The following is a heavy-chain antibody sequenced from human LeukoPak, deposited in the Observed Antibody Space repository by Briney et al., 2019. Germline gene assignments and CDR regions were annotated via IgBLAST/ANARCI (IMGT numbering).Heavy chain of an antibody. CDR2: IWYDGSKQ. CDR3: ARDLSYGSGEF. J-gene: IGHJ4*02. Sequence: GGSLRLSCAGSGFIFSHYGIYWVRQAPGKGLEWVAAIWYDGSKQLYRDAVKGRFTISRDDSKNTVFLQMNNLRAEDTAVYFCARDLSYGSGEFWGQGTLATVSS. V-gene: IGHV3-33*01. D-gene: IGHD3-10*01. CDR1: GFIFSHYG.